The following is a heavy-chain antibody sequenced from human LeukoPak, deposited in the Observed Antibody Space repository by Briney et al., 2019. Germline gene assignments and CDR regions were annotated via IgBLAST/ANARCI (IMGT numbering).Heavy chain of an antibody. CDR3: ASSAKRNLYYDFWSGYLS. CDR1: GGSIGSYY. V-gene: IGHV4-59*08. D-gene: IGHD3-3*01. Sequence: AETLSLTCTVSGGSIGSYYWSWIRQPPGKGLEWVGYIDYSGSTNYNPSLKSRVTISVDTSKTQFSLKLSSVTAADTAVYYCASSAKRNLYYDFWSGYLSWGQGTLVTVAS. J-gene: IGHJ4*02. CDR2: IDYSGST.